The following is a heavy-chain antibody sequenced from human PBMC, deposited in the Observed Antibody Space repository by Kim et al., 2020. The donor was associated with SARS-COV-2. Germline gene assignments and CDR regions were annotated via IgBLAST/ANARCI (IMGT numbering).Heavy chain of an antibody. CDR3: AREGALLWFGGGDFDY. V-gene: IGHV1-46*01. CDR2: INPSGGST. CDR1: GYTFTSYY. Sequence: ASVKVSCKASGYTFTSYYMHWVRQAPGQGLEWMGIINPSGGSTSYAQKFQGRVTMTRDTSTSTVYMELSSLRSEDTAVYYCAREGALLWFGGGDFDYWGQGTLVTVSS. D-gene: IGHD3-10*01. J-gene: IGHJ4*02.